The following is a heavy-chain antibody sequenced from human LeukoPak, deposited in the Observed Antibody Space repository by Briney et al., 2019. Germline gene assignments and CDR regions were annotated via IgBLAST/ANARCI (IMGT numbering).Heavy chain of an antibody. J-gene: IGHJ5*02. CDR1: GYTFTGYY. V-gene: IGHV1-2*02. Sequence: ASVKVSCKAFGYTFTGYYMRWVRQAPGQGLEWMGWISPNSGGTNYAQKFQGRVTMTRDTSISTAYMELSRLRSDDTAVYYCARVVVPAAIGWFDPWGQGTLVTVSS. CDR3: ARVVVPAAIGWFDP. CDR2: ISPNSGGT. D-gene: IGHD2-2*01.